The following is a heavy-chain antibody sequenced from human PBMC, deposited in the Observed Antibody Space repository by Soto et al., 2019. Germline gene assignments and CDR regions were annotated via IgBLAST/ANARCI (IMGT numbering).Heavy chain of an antibody. CDR2: MNPNSGNT. D-gene: IGHD2-15*01. J-gene: IGHJ4*02. V-gene: IGHV1-8*01. CDR1: GYTFTSYD. CDR3: ARGKYCSGGSCYLKGADY. Sequence: SVAEVKKPGASVKVSCKASGYTFTSYDINWVRQATGQGLEWMGWMNPNSGNTGYAQKFQGRVTMTRNTSISTAYMELSSLRSEDTAVYYCARGKYCSGGSCYLKGADYWGQGTLVTVSS.